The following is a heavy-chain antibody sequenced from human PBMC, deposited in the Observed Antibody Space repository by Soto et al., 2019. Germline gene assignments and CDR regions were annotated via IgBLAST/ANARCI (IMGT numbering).Heavy chain of an antibody. Sequence: SETLSLTCIVSGGSIRSSSYSWAWSRQPPGKGLEWIGYIDYSGSTYYNPSLRSRLTISVDTSKNQFSLKLSSVTAADTAVYYCARGGRTIFGRYFDYWGQGTLVTVS. CDR3: ARGGRTIFGRYFDY. CDR2: IDYSGST. D-gene: IGHD3-3*01. J-gene: IGHJ4*02. V-gene: IGHV4-30-4*08. CDR1: GGSIRSSSYS.